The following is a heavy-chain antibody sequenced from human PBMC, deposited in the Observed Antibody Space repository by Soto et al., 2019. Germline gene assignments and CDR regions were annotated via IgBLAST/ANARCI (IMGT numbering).Heavy chain of an antibody. J-gene: IGHJ6*02. CDR3: ARDRKDYYYYGMDV. Sequence: SETLSLTCTVSGGSISSGGYSWSWIRQHPGKGLEWIGYIYYSGSTYYNPSLKSRVTISVDTSKNQFSLKLSSVTAADTAVYYCARDRKDYYYYGMDVWGQGTKVTVS. CDR1: GGSISSGGYS. V-gene: IGHV4-31*03. CDR2: IYYSGST.